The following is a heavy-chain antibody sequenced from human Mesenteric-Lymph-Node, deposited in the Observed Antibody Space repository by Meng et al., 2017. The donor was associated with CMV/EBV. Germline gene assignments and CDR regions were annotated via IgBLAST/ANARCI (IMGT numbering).Heavy chain of an antibody. D-gene: IGHD4/OR15-4a*01. V-gene: IGHV4-31*02. CDR3: ARDFTSNDNFFDP. CDR1: GGSHIRGGYT. Sequence: TVSGGSHIRGGYTWGWIRKDPGKGLEWMGYIYHTGTTYYNPSLKGRVAFSIDTSKNQFFLKLNSVTAADTAVYYCARDFTSNDNFFDPWGQGTLVTVSS. J-gene: IGHJ5*02. CDR2: IYHTGTT.